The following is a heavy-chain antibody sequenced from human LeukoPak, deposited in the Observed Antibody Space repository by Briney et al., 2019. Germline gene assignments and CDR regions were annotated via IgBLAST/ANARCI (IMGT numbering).Heavy chain of an antibody. D-gene: IGHD6-13*01. J-gene: IGHJ4*02. CDR2: IYYSGST. V-gene: IGHV4-31*03. Sequence: SETLSLTCTVSGDSISSGDYYWTWIRQHPGKGLEWIGCIYYSGSTYYNLSLKSRVIISADTSKNHFSLKLSSVTAADTAVYYCARVREATIAPFFDYWGQGILVNFSS. CDR3: ARVREATIAPFFDY. CDR1: GDSISSGDYY.